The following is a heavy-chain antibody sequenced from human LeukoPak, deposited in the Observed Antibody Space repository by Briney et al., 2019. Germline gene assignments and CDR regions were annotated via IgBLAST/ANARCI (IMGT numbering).Heavy chain of an antibody. CDR2: IYYSGST. D-gene: IGHD1-26*01. CDR1: GGSISSYY. CDR3: ARERGGYDY. V-gene: IGHV4-59*12. J-gene: IGHJ4*02. Sequence: PSETLSLTCTVSGGSISSYYWSWIRQPPGKGLEWIGYIYYSGSTYYNPSLKSRVTISVDTSKNQFSLKLSSVTAADTAVYYCARERGGYDYWGQGTLVTVSS.